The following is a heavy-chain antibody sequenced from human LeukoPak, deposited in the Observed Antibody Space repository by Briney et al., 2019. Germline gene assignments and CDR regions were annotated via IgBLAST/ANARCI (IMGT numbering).Heavy chain of an antibody. J-gene: IGHJ6*03. D-gene: IGHD3-16*01. V-gene: IGHV4-59*01. CDR1: DDSITMYY. CDR3: ARETSQKGAHYMDV. Sequence: SETLSLTCTVSDDSITMYYWTWIRQPPGKGLKWLGYIYYSGSTSYSPSLRSRVTISVDTSKNQFSLKLSSVTTADTAVYYCARETSQKGAHYMDVWGKGTTVTISS. CDR2: IYYSGST.